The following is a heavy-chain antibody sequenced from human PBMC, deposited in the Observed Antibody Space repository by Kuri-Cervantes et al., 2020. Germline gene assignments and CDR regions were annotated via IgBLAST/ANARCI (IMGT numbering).Heavy chain of an antibody. CDR2: IIPIFGTA. CDR3: ARDGTGPRGWFDP. D-gene: IGHD1-26*01. V-gene: IGHV1-69*13. Sequence: SVKVSCKASGGTFSSYAISWVRQAPGQGLEWMGGIIPIFGTANYAQKFQGRVTITADESTSTAYMELSSLRSEDTAVYYCARDGTGPRGWFDPWGQGTLVTVSS. J-gene: IGHJ5*02. CDR1: GGTFSSYA.